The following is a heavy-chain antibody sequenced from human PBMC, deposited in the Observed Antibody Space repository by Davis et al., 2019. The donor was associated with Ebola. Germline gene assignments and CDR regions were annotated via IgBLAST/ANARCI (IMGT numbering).Heavy chain of an antibody. V-gene: IGHV5-51*01. D-gene: IGHD3-16*01. CDR2: IYPGDSDT. CDR3: ARRNRNGLLWVY. J-gene: IGHJ4*02. Sequence: GESLKISCKSSGYSFSRNWIGWVRHLPGKGLEWMGIIYPGDSDTRYSPSFQGQVTISADKSISTAYLQWSSLKASDTAMYYCARRNRNGLLWVYWGQGTLVTVSS. CDR1: GYSFSRNW.